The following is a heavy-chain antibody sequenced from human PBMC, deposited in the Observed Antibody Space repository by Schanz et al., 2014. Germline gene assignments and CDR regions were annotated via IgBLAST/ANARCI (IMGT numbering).Heavy chain of an antibody. CDR1: GFTFNSYA. J-gene: IGHJ4*02. CDR2: ISHSGGSK. V-gene: IGHV3-23*01. D-gene: IGHD3-10*01. Sequence: DVQLLESGGGLVQPGGSLRLSCAASGFTFNSYAMTWVRQAPGKGLEWVSSISHSGGSKYYADSVKGRFTISRENAKNSLYLQMNSLRAGDTAVYYCARVPYGSGSYWDYWGRGTLVTVSS. CDR3: ARVPYGSGSYWDY.